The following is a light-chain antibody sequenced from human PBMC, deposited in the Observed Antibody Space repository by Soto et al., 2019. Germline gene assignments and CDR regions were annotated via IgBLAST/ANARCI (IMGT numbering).Light chain of an antibody. CDR1: QNVRSY. V-gene: IGKV1-39*01. Sequence: DTQMTQSPSSLSASVGDRITITCRTSQNVRSYLNWYQQKPGKAPKLLIYEVSSLESGVPSRFSGNGYGTDFTLTITSLETEDFATYYCQQTFRLPRSFGQGTKVEV. CDR3: QQTFRLPRS. J-gene: IGKJ1*01. CDR2: EVS.